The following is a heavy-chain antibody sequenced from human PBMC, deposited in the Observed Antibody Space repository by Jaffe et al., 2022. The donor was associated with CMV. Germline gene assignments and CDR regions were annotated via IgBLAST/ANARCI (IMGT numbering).Heavy chain of an antibody. J-gene: IGHJ5*02. CDR1: GGSISNSY. CDR3: ARGWGRIAVTGPRWFDP. V-gene: IGHV4-59*01. CDR2: IYYSGST. Sequence: QVQLQESGPGLVKPSETLSLTCTVSGGSISNSYWSWIRQPPGKGLEWIGNIYYSGSTNYNPSLKSRVTISIDTSENKFSLKLSSVTAADTAVYYCARGWGRIAVTGPRWFDPWGQGTLVTVSS. D-gene: IGHD6-19*01.